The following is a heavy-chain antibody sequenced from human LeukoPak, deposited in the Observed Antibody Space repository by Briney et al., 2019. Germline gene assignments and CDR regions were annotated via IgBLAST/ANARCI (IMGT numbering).Heavy chain of an antibody. CDR1: GGSISSSSYY. J-gene: IGHJ5*02. CDR2: IYYSGST. V-gene: IGHV4-39*01. D-gene: IGHD6-13*01. Sequence: PSETLSLTCTVSGGSISSSSYYWGWIRQPPGKGLEWIGSIYYSGSTYYNPSLKSRVTISVDTSKNQFSLKLSSVTAADTAVYYCARVIQQLGLYNWFDPWGQGTLVTVSS. CDR3: ARVIQQLGLYNWFDP.